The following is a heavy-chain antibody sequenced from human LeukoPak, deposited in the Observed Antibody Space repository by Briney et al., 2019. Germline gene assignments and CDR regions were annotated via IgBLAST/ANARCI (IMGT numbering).Heavy chain of an antibody. Sequence: GGSLRLSCAASGFTFSDYYMSWIRQAPGKGLEWLSYIPTSGSAIYYADSVKDRFTISRDNAKNSLYLQMNSLRAEDTAMYFCAREGRCSRTSCYATYYCMDVWGRGTTVTVSS. D-gene: IGHD2-2*01. V-gene: IGHV3-11*04. CDR2: IPTSGSAI. CDR3: AREGRCSRTSCYATYYCMDV. J-gene: IGHJ6*03. CDR1: GFTFSDYY.